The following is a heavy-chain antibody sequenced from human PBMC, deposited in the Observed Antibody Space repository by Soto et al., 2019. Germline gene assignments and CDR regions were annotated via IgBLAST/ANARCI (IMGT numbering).Heavy chain of an antibody. CDR2: IYDNGTT. D-gene: IGHD1-26*01. CDR1: GASIRSGGYY. V-gene: IGHV4-31*03. CDR3: ASGQVGATTWFDP. J-gene: IGHJ5*02. Sequence: SETLSLTCTVSGASIRSGGYYWSWIRQDPGKGLEWLGYIYDNGTTYYNPSLKSRVSISRDTSKNQFSLKMTSLTAADTAIYYCASGQVGATTWFDPWGQGTKVTVSS.